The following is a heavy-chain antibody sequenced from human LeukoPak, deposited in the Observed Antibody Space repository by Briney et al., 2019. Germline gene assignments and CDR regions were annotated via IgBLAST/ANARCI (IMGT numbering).Heavy chain of an antibody. J-gene: IGHJ5*02. CDR2: TYYRSKWYN. CDR1: GDSVSSNTAA. CDR3: TKGYSNPYYWFDP. V-gene: IGHV6-1*01. D-gene: IGHD2-21*01. Sequence: SQTLSLTCAISGDSVSSNTAAWNWIRQSPSRGLEWLGRTYYRSKWYNDYAVSVKGRITINPDTSKNQLSLQLKSVTPEDTAVYFCTKGYSNPYYWFDPWGQGTLVTVSS.